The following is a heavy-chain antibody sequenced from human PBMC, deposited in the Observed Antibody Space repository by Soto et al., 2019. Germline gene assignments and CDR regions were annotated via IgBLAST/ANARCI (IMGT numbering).Heavy chain of an antibody. CDR3: ARRNSVVAPLESAFDI. CDR2: ISSSSSYI. D-gene: IGHD5-12*01. Sequence: GGSLRLSCAASGFTFSSYSMNWVRQAPGKGLEWVSSISSSSSYIYYADSVKGRFTISRDNAKNSLYLQMNSLRAEDTAVYYCARRNSVVAPLESAFDIWGQGTMVTVSS. CDR1: GFTFSSYS. V-gene: IGHV3-21*01. J-gene: IGHJ3*02.